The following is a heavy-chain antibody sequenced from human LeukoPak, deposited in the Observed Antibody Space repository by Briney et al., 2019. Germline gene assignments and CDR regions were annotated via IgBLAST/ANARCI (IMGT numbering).Heavy chain of an antibody. CDR3: ARDHPRDVYNLSGYFDY. J-gene: IGHJ4*02. Sequence: GGSLRHSCAASGFTFSSYPMHWVRQAPGKGLEWLAVISNAGDNKYYVDSVKGRFTISRDNSKNTLHLQMNSLRAEDTAVYYCARDHPRDVYNLSGYFDYWGQGTLVTVSS. D-gene: IGHD5-24*01. V-gene: IGHV3-30-3*01. CDR1: GFTFSSYP. CDR2: ISNAGDNK.